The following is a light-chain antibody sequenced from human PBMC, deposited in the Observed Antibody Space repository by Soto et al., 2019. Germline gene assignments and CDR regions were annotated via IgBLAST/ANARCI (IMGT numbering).Light chain of an antibody. CDR2: DVS. CDR1: QDINNY. Sequence: DIQMTQSPSSLSASVGDRVTITCQASQDINNYLNWYQQTPGKAPKVLIYDVSNLGTGFPSRFSGSGSGTDFTQTINNLQPEDIATYYCQKGSTFGGGTKVEIK. CDR3: QKGST. V-gene: IGKV1-33*01. J-gene: IGKJ4*01.